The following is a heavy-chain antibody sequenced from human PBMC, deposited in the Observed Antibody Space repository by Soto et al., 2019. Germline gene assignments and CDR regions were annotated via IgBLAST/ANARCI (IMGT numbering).Heavy chain of an antibody. V-gene: IGHV1-2*02. D-gene: IGHD6-6*01. Sequence: QVQLVQSGAEVKKPGASVKVSCKASGYTFTGYYMHWVRQAPGQGLEWMGWINPNSGGTNYAQKLQGRVTMTRDTSISTAYMEVSMLGSDDTAVYYCARGAEIAARPSPNWFDPWGQGTLVTVSS. CDR1: GYTFTGYY. CDR2: INPNSGGT. CDR3: ARGAEIAARPSPNWFDP. J-gene: IGHJ5*02.